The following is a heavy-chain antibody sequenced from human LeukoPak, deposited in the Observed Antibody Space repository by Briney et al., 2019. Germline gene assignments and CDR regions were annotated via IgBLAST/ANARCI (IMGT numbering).Heavy chain of an antibody. CDR3: ARELVKGFCSGDSCSDYYYGLDV. CDR2: ISNDGSNK. CDR1: GFTFSSYA. V-gene: IGHV3-30*04. Sequence: GGSLRLSCAASGFTFSSYAMHWVRQAPGKGLEWVAVISNDGSNKYYADSVKGRFTISRDTSKNMLYLEVSSLRAEDTAVYSCARELVKGFCSGDSCSDYYYGLDVWGQGTTVTVSS. D-gene: IGHD2-15*01. J-gene: IGHJ6*02.